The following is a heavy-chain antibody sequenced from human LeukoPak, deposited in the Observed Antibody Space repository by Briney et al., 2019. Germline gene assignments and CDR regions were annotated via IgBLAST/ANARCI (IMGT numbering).Heavy chain of an antibody. CDR1: GGSILNINYY. J-gene: IGHJ6*03. CDR2: IYYSGST. CDR3: ARRSGAWNFYYMDV. V-gene: IGHV4-39*01. D-gene: IGHD1-1*01. Sequence: SETLSLTCSVSGGSILNINYYWGWIRQPPGKGPEWIGSIYYSGSTYYNPSLKSRVIISVDTSNNQFSLKLSSVTAADTAVYYCARRSGAWNFYYMDVWGKGTTVTVSS.